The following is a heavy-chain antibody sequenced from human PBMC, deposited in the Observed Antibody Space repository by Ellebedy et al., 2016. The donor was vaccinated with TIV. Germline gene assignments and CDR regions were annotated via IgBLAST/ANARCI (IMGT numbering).Heavy chain of an antibody. J-gene: IGHJ4*02. CDR1: GASISSGPYY. D-gene: IGHD6-19*01. CDR2: IYSDGST. V-gene: IGHV4-31*03. CDR3: ARGIEQWLTY. Sequence: SETLSLTXTVSGASISSGPYYWNWIRQHPGKGLEWIGYIYSDGSTYYSPSLKSRVTISLDTSKNQFSLKLTSVTAADTAVYYCARGIEQWLTYWGQGTLVTVSS.